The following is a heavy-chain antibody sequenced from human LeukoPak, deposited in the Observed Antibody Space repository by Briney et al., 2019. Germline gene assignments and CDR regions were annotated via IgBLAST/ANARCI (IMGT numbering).Heavy chain of an antibody. CDR1: GGSFSGYY. J-gene: IGHJ6*02. D-gene: IGHD2-15*01. Sequence: SETLSLTCAVYGGSFSGYYWSWIRQPPGKGLEWIGEINHSGSTNYNPSLKSRVTISVGTSKNQFSLKLSSVTAADTAVYYCARVSVVVVAAEPYYYYGMDVWGQGTTVTVSS. CDR2: INHSGST. V-gene: IGHV4-34*01. CDR3: ARVSVVVVAAEPYYYYGMDV.